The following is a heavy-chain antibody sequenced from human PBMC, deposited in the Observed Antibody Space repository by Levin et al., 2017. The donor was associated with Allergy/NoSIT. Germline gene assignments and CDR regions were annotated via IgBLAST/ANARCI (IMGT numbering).Heavy chain of an antibody. Sequence: SQTLSLTCAVYGGSFSGYYWSWIRQFPGKGLEWIGEINPRGFTTYNAALKSRVTISVDTSRNQFSLTLKSATAADTAVYYCASWGGPTNYFDFWGQGTPVTVSS. CDR3: ASWGGPTNYFDF. CDR2: INPRGFT. D-gene: IGHD3-16*01. V-gene: IGHV4-34*01. J-gene: IGHJ4*02. CDR1: GGSFSGYY.